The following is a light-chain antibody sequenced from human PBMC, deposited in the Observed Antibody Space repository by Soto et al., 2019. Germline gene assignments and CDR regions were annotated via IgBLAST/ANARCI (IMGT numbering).Light chain of an antibody. CDR3: QQYKNWPPVT. Sequence: EIVLTQSPATLSLSPGERATLSCRASQSVSSSYLAWYQQKPGQAPRLLIYGASTRATGIPARFSGSGSGTEFTLTISSLQSEDFAVYYCQQYKNWPPVTFGPGTKVDIK. CDR1: QSVSSSY. J-gene: IGKJ3*01. CDR2: GAS. V-gene: IGKV3-15*01.